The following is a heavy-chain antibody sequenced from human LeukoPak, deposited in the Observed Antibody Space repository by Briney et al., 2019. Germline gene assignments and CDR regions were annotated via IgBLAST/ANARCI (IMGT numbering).Heavy chain of an antibody. Sequence: GGSLRLSCAASGFTLSSYWMSWVRQAPGKGLEWVANIIQDGSVKYYLDSVKGRFTVSRDNAKNSLYLPMNSLRAEDTAVYYCARNPPSLDYWGQGILVTVSS. CDR1: GFTLSSYW. CDR2: IIQDGSVK. V-gene: IGHV3-7*01. CDR3: ARNPPSLDY. J-gene: IGHJ4*02.